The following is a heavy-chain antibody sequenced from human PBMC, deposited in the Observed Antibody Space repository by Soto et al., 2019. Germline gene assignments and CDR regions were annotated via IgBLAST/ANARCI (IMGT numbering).Heavy chain of an antibody. V-gene: IGHV3-21*01. CDR1: GFTFSSYS. CDR2: ISSSSSYI. J-gene: IGHJ4*02. CDR3: ASTVYNWTYFDC. D-gene: IGHD1-20*01. Sequence: GGSLRLSCAASGFTFSSYSMNWVRQAPGKGLEWVSSISSSSSYIYYADSVKGRFTISRDNAKNSLYLQMNSLRAEDTAVYYCASTVYNWTYFDCWGQGTLVTVSS.